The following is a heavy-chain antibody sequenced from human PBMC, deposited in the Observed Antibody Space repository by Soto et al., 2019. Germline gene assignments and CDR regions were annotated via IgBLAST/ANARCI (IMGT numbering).Heavy chain of an antibody. CDR1: GFTFSSYG. V-gene: IGHV3-30*18. CDR2: ISYDGSNK. CDR3: AKETSGYYGIFDY. D-gene: IGHD5-12*01. J-gene: IGHJ4*02. Sequence: GGSLRLSCASSGFTFSSYGMHWVRQAPGGGLEWVAVISYDGSNKQYADSVKGRFTISRDNSKNTVYLQMDSLRPEDTAVFFCAKETSGYYGIFDYWGQGTPVTVSS.